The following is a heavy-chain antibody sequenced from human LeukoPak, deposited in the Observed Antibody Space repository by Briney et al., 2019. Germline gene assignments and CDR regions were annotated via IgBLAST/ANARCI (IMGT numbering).Heavy chain of an antibody. Sequence: SETLSLTCTVSADSISNYYWSWIRQPPGKGLEWIGYIYYSGSTNYNPSLKSRVTISVDMSKSQFSLKLRSVTAADTAVYYCARDRFYGSSSYFDYWGQGILVTVSS. CDR3: ARDRFYGSSSYFDY. J-gene: IGHJ4*02. CDR1: ADSISNYY. V-gene: IGHV4-59*01. CDR2: IYYSGST. D-gene: IGHD6-6*01.